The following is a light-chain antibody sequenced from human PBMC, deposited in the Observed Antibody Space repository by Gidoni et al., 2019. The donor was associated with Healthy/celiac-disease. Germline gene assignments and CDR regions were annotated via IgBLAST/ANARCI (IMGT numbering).Light chain of an antibody. Sequence: SYELTHPPPVSVSPGQTARITCSEEALPKQYAYWYQQKPGQAPVLVIYKDRERPSGIPERFSGSSSGTTVTLTISGVQAEDEADDYCQSADSSGPYRGVFGTGTKVTVL. V-gene: IGLV3-25*03. CDR3: QSADSSGPYRGV. CDR1: ALPKQY. J-gene: IGLJ1*01. CDR2: KDR.